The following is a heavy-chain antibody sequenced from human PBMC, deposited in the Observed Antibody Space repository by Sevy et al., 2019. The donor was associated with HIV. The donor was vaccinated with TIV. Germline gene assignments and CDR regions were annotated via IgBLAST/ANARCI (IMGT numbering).Heavy chain of an antibody. CDR1: GGSISSYY. D-gene: IGHD6-13*01. CDR3: ARVWQQLVEGDWFDP. Sequence: SETLSLTCTVSGGSISSYYWSWIRQPAGKGLEWIGRIYTSGSTNYNPSLKSRVTMSVDTSKNQFSLKLSSVTAADTAVYYCARVWQQLVEGDWFDPWGQGTLVTVSS. CDR2: IYTSGST. V-gene: IGHV4-4*07. J-gene: IGHJ5*02.